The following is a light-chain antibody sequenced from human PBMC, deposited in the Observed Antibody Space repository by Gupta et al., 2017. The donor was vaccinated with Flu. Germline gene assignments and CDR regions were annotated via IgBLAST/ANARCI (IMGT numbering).Light chain of an antibody. CDR3: RSYTRTTTLV. CDR1: SSDIGSYKY. Sequence: TSSDIGSYKYVSCYQQDPGKAPQLLIYDGNNRPSGVSTRFSGSKCGNTASLTICVLQAEDAADYYCRSYTRTTTLVFGGGTRLTVL. J-gene: IGLJ2*01. CDR2: DGN. V-gene: IGLV2-14*03.